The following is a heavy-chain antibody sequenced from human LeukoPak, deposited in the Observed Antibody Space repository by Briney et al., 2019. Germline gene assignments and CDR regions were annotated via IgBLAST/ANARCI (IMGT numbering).Heavy chain of an antibody. CDR2: ISPYNGNL. D-gene: IGHD3-10*01. Sequence: EASVKVSCKASGYTFTSYGISWVRQAPGQGFEWMGWISPYNGNLNYAQKLQGRVTLTTDTSTSTAYMELRSLRSDDTAVYYCARHYYGSGTYYHFDSWGQGTLVTVSS. CDR1: GYTFTSYG. CDR3: ARHYYGSGTYYHFDS. V-gene: IGHV1-18*01. J-gene: IGHJ4*02.